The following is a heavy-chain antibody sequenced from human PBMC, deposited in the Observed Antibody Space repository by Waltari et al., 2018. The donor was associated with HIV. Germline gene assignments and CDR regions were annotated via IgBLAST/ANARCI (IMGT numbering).Heavy chain of an antibody. D-gene: IGHD6-6*01. J-gene: IGHJ4*02. CDR2: INYDGSNK. Sequence: VQLMASGGGVVQPGTSLRLSSATSGFPVGSYGSHWVRQAPGKGLEWVAVINYDGSNKFYAESVKGRFLISRDNSKNTLFLQMNSLRDEDTGLYYCARDKAPYSSSSAVDYWGQGTLVTVS. CDR3: ARDKAPYSSSSAVDY. V-gene: IGHV3-33*01. CDR1: GFPVGSYG.